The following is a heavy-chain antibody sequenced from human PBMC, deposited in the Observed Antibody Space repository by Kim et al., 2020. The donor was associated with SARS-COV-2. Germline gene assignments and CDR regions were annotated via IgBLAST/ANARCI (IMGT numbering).Heavy chain of an antibody. CDR2: IIPIFGTA. J-gene: IGHJ5*02. CDR3: ARATYYDSSGYYQDYNWFDP. Sequence: SVKVSCKASGGTFSSYAISWVRQAPGQGLEWMGGIIPIFGTANYAQKFQGRVTITADESTSTAYMELSSLRSEDTAVYYCARATYYDSSGYYQDYNWFDPWGQGTLVTVSS. CDR1: GGTFSSYA. D-gene: IGHD3-22*01. V-gene: IGHV1-69*13.